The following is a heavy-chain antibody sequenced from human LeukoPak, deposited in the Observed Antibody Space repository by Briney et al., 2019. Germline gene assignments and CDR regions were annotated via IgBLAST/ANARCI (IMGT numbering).Heavy chain of an antibody. V-gene: IGHV3-7*01. D-gene: IGHD2-15*01. Sequence: GGSLRLSCAASGFTFSSYWMSWVRQAPGKGLEWVANIKQDGSEKYYVDSVKGRFTISRDNAKNSLYLQMNSLRAEDTAVYYCANGLGRSLVDYWGQGTLVTVSS. J-gene: IGHJ4*02. CDR3: ANGLGRSLVDY. CDR2: IKQDGSEK. CDR1: GFTFSSYW.